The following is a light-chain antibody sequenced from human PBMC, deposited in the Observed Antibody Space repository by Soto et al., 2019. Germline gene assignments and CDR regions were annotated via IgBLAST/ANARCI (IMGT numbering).Light chain of an antibody. CDR1: SSDVGGYNY. J-gene: IGLJ3*02. Sequence: SVLTQPRSVSGSPGQSVTISCTGTSSDVGGYNYVSWYQQHPGKAPKLVIYDVSKRPSGVPDRFSGSKSGNTASLTVSGLQAEDEADYSCCSYAGTYTQWVFXGGTKLTVL. CDR3: CSYAGTYTQWV. V-gene: IGLV2-11*01. CDR2: DVS.